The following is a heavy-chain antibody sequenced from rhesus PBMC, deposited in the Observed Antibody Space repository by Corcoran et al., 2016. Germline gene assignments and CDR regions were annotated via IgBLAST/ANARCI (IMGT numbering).Heavy chain of an antibody. Sequence: QVQLVQSGGEIKQPGASVKLSCKASGYSFTTHYIHWVRQAPGQGLEWIGHLSPYKGNKHYAQTFQGRVTITTDTSTSTAYMALSSLRSEDTAVYYCTRDKAGGFDYWGQGVLVTVSS. J-gene: IGHJ4*01. CDR2: LSPYKGNK. CDR1: GYSFTTHY. CDR3: TRDKAGGFDY. V-gene: IGHV1-180*01.